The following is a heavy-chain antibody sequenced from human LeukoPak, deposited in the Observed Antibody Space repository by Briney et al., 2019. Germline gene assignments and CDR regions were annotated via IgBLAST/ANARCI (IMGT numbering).Heavy chain of an antibody. CDR2: IYYSGST. CDR3: ARGPIAVAGKGSAFDI. D-gene: IGHD6-19*01. Sequence: PSETLSLTCTVSGGSISSYYWSWIRQPPGKGQEWSGYIYYSGSTNYNPSLKSRVTISVDTSKNQFSLKLSSVTAADTAVYYCARGPIAVAGKGSAFDIWGQGTMVTVSS. CDR1: GGSISSYY. J-gene: IGHJ3*02. V-gene: IGHV4-59*01.